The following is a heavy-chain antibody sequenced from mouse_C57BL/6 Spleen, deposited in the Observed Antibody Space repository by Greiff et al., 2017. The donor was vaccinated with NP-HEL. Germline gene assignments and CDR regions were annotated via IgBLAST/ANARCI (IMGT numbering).Heavy chain of an antibody. CDR3: ASPLGSSPYAMDY. D-gene: IGHD1-1*01. J-gene: IGHJ4*01. V-gene: IGHV2-2*01. Sequence: VQLVESGPGLVQPSQSLSITCTVSGFSLTSYGVHWVRQSPGKGLEWLGVIWSGGSTDYNAAFISRLSISKDNSKSQVFFKMNSLQADDTAIYYCASPLGSSPYAMDYWGQGTSVTVSS. CDR2: IWSGGST. CDR1: GFSLTSYG.